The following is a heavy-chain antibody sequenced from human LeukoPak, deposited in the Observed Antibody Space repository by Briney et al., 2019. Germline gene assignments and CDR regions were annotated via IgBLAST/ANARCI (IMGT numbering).Heavy chain of an antibody. J-gene: IGHJ4*02. CDR2: IYASGST. D-gene: IGHD4-17*01. CDR3: ARDRYGDYGIDY. Sequence: SETLSLTCTVSGGSISSGSYDWSWIRQPAGKGLEWIGRIYASGSTNYNPSLKSRVTISVDTSKNQFSLKLSSVTAADTAVYYCARDRYGDYGIDYWGQGTLVTVSS. V-gene: IGHV4-61*02. CDR1: GGSISSGSYD.